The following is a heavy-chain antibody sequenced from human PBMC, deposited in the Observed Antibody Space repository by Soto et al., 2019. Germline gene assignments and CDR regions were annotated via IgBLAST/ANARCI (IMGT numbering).Heavy chain of an antibody. V-gene: IGHV3-23*01. D-gene: IGHD6-13*01. CDR2: ISGSGGST. CDR3: AKLRRRIAAAGYDAFDI. CDR1: GFTFSSYA. J-gene: IGHJ3*02. Sequence: PGGSLRLSCAASGFTFSSYAMSWVRQAPGKGLEWVSAISGSGGSTYYADSVKGRFTISRDNSKNTLYLQMNSLRAEDTAVYYCAKLRRRIAAAGYDAFDIWGQGTMVTVSS.